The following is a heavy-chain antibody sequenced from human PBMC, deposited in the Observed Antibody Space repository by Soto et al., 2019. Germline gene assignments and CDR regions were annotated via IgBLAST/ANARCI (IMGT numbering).Heavy chain of an antibody. Sequence: RGESLKISCKGSGYSFTTYWIGWVRQMPGKGLEWMGIIYPGDSDTRYSPSFQGQVTISADKSISTAYLQWSSLKASDTAMYYFARVPSSCYYWFDPWGQGTSVTVSS. CDR3: ARVPSSCYYWFDP. D-gene: IGHD2-2*01. CDR1: GYSFTTYW. V-gene: IGHV5-51*01. CDR2: IYPGDSDT. J-gene: IGHJ5*02.